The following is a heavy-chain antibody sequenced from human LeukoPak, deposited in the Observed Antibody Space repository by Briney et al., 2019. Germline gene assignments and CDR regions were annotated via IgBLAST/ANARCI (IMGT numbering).Heavy chain of an antibody. D-gene: IGHD6-13*01. J-gene: IGHJ6*03. CDR3: ARRFKRFRIAAAGSYLDV. CDR1: GFTFSSYG. Sequence: GGSLRLSCAASGFTFSSYGMHWVRQAPGKGLEWVAVIWYDGSNKYYADSVKGRFTISRDNSKNTLYLQMNSLRAEDTAVYYCARRFKRFRIAAAGSYLDVWGKGTTVTVSS. CDR2: IWYDGSNK. V-gene: IGHV3-33*01.